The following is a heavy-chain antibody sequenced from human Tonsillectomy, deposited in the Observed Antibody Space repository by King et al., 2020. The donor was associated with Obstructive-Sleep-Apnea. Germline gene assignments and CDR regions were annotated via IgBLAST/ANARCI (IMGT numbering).Heavy chain of an antibody. J-gene: IGHJ5*02. V-gene: IGHV4-4*07. CDR2: IYTSGST. CDR1: GGSISSYY. D-gene: IGHD2-15*01. Sequence: VQLQESGPGLVKPSETLSLTCTVSGGSISSYYWSWIRQPAGKGLEWIGRIYTSGSTNYNPSLKSRVTMSVDTSKNPFSLKLSSVTAADTAAYYGARGYCSGGGCVSYNWFDPWGQGTLVTVSS. CDR3: ARGYCSGGGCVSYNWFDP.